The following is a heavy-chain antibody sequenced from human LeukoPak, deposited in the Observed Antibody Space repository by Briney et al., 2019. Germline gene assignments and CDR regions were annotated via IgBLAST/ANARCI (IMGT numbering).Heavy chain of an antibody. D-gene: IGHD2-2*01. Sequence: GGSLRLSCAASGFTFTSAMRWVRQAPGKGLEWVSSIIGSGGNTFYADSVKGRFTISRDNSKNTLYLQMNSLRAEDTAVYYCTKGESQPKYYFDYWGQGTLVTVSS. CDR1: GFTFTSA. CDR3: TKGESQPKYYFDY. J-gene: IGHJ4*02. CDR2: IIGSGGNT. V-gene: IGHV3-23*01.